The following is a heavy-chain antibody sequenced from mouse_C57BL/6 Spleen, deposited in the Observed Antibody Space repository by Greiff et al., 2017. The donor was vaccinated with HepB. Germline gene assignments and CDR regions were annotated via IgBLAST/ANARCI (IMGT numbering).Heavy chain of an antibody. Sequence: QVQLQQPGAELVKPGASVKLSCKASGYTFTSYWMQWVKQRPGQGLEWIGEIDPSDSYTNYNQKFKGKATLTVDTSSSTSYMQLSSLTSEDSAVYYCARSWDGYWGQGTTLTGSS. CDR3: ARSWDGY. CDR2: IDPSDSYT. J-gene: IGHJ2*01. V-gene: IGHV1-50*01. D-gene: IGHD4-1*01. CDR1: GYTFTSYW.